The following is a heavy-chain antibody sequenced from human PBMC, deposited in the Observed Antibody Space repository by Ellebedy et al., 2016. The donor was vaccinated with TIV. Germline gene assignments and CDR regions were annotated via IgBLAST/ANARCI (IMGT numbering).Heavy chain of an antibody. J-gene: IGHJ4*02. CDR3: AKVGYSSGYFYDPFDY. CDR1: GFTFSDYG. Sequence: GGSLRLXCAASGFTFSDYGMHWVRQAPGKGLEWVAIISYDGSNKYHADSVKGRFTISRDNSKNTLYLQMNSLRAEDTAVYYCAKVGYSSGYFYDPFDYWGQGTLVTVSS. V-gene: IGHV3-30*18. D-gene: IGHD3-22*01. CDR2: ISYDGSNK.